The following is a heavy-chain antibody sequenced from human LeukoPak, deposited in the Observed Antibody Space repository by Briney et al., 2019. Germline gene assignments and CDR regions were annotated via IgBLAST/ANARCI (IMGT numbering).Heavy chain of an antibody. CDR2: ISDSGGST. CDR3: AKDITMILVAEGFDY. Sequence: GGSLRLSCAASGFTFSSYWMSWVRQAPGKGLEWVSTISDSGGSTYYADSVKGRFTISRDNSKNTLYLQMNSLRAEDTAIYYCAKDITMILVAEGFDYWGQGTLVTVSS. J-gene: IGHJ4*02. CDR1: GFTFSSYW. V-gene: IGHV3-23*01. D-gene: IGHD3-22*01.